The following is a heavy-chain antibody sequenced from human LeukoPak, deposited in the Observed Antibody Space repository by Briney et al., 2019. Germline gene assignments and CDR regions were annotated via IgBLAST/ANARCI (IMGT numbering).Heavy chain of an antibody. D-gene: IGHD3-22*01. V-gene: IGHV4-34*01. CDR1: GGSFSGYY. J-gene: IGHJ1*01. CDR2: IYHSGST. CDR3: AMSSYDSSGYFSGPEYFQH. Sequence: SETLSLTCAVYGGSFSGYYWGWIRQPPGKGLEWIGSIYHSGSTYYNPSLKSRVTISVDTSKNQFSLKLSSVTAADTAVYYCAMSSYDSSGYFSGPEYFQHWGQGTLVTVSS.